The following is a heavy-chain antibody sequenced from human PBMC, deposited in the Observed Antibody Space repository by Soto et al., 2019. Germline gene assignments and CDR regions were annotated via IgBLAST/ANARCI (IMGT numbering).Heavy chain of an antibody. V-gene: IGHV3-23*01. CDR2: ISATGGST. D-gene: IGHD2-21*02. CDR1: GFTFSSYT. CDR3: AKGFIRDCGGDCTVDT. Sequence: SLRLSCAAPGFTFSSYTMSWVRQAPGKGLEWVSGISATGGSTYYADSVKGRFTFSRDNSKNTLYLQMNSLRAEDTAVYYCAKGFIRDCGGDCTVDTWGQGTLVTVSS. J-gene: IGHJ5*02.